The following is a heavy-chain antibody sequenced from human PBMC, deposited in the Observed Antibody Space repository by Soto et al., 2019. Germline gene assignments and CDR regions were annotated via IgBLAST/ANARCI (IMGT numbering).Heavy chain of an antibody. Sequence: PGGSLRLSCAASGFTFGNYWMTWVRQAPGKGLEWVSYISSSSSTIYYADSVKGRFTISRDNAKNSLYLQMNSLRAEDTAVYYCARHPERIAQIGWFDPWGQGTLVTVSS. V-gene: IGHV3-48*01. CDR2: ISSSSSTI. D-gene: IGHD6-13*01. J-gene: IGHJ5*02. CDR3: ARHPERIAQIGWFDP. CDR1: GFTFGNYW.